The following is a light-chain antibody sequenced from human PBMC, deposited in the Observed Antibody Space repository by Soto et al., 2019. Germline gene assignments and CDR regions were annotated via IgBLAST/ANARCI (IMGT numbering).Light chain of an antibody. V-gene: IGKV1-33*01. CDR1: QSISSY. CDR3: QQYDTLPPYT. CDR2: DAS. J-gene: IGKJ2*01. Sequence: DIQMTQSPSSLCASVGDRVTITCRASQSISSYLNWYQQKPGKAPRLLIYDASNLEIGVPSRFSGSGSGTDFTFTISNLQPEDIATYYCQQYDTLPPYTFGQGTKVDI.